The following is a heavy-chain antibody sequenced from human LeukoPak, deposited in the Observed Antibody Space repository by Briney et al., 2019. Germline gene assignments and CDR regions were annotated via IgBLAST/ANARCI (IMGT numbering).Heavy chain of an antibody. Sequence: PSETLSLTCTVSGGSISSSSYYWGWIRQPPGKGLEWIGSIYYSGSTYYNPSFKSRVTISVDTSKNQFSLKLSSVTAADTAVYYCARESTVGATMRLFDYWGQGTLVTVSS. V-gene: IGHV4-39*07. D-gene: IGHD1-26*01. CDR1: GGSISSSSYY. CDR2: IYYSGST. CDR3: ARESTVGATMRLFDY. J-gene: IGHJ4*02.